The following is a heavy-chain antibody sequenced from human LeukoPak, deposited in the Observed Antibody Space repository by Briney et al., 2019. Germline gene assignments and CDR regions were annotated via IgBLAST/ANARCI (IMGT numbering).Heavy chain of an antibody. CDR3: ARGGYSSSWPFDY. V-gene: IGHV3-53*01. J-gene: IGHJ4*02. CDR2: IYSGGST. CDR1: GFTVSSNY. D-gene: IGHD6-13*01. Sequence: GGSLRLSCAASGFTVSSNYMSWVRQAPGKGLEWVSVIYSGGSTYYADSVKGRFTISRDNSKNTLYLQINSLRAEDTAVYYCARGGYSSSWPFDYWGQGTLVTVSS.